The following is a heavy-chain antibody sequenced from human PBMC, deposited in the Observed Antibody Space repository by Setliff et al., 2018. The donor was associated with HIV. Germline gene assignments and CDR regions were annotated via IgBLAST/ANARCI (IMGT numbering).Heavy chain of an antibody. CDR3: ARRASYFGYRGDAFEI. D-gene: IGHD3-10*01. V-gene: IGHV5-51*01. Sequence: PGESLKISCKGSGYSFPNYWIGWVRQMPGKGLEWMGIIYPGDSDIRYSPSFQGQVTISADKSISTAYLQWSSLKASDTAMYYCARRASYFGYRGDAFEIWGQGTMVTVSS. CDR2: IYPGDSDI. CDR1: GYSFPNYW. J-gene: IGHJ3*02.